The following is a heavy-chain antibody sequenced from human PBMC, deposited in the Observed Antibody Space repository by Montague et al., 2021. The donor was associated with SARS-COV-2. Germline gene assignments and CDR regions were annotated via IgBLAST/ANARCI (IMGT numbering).Heavy chain of an antibody. Sequence: SLRLSCAASGFRFSGYAMSWVRQAPGKGLEWVSAIGAGGNDTYYADSVRGRFTSSRDNSKNMLYLQLNSLRVEGTAVYYCAKRVVVTSYRYFDYWGQGTLVTVSS. J-gene: IGHJ4*02. D-gene: IGHD2-21*02. CDR2: IGAGGNDT. CDR3: AKRVVVTSYRYFDY. CDR1: GFRFSGYA. V-gene: IGHV3-23*01.